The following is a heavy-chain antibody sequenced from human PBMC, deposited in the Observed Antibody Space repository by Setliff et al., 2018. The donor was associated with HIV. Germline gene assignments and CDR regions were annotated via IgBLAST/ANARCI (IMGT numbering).Heavy chain of an antibody. J-gene: IGHJ3*01. Sequence: SETLSLTCTVSGDSVNDRSYFWGWIRQPPGKGLEWIGCIYIDGTPNYNPSLKSRVTISVDTSKNQFSLRLSSVTAADTAVYYCARETYYYDSIGYWRSDAFDVWGQGTMVTVSS. CDR3: ARETYYYDSIGYWRSDAFDV. CDR1: GDSVNDRSYF. V-gene: IGHV4-4*08. D-gene: IGHD3-22*01. CDR2: IYIDGTP.